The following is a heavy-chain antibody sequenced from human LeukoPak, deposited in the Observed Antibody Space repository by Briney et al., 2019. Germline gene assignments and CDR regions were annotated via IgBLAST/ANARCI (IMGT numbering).Heavy chain of an antibody. J-gene: IGHJ6*03. Sequence: GGSLRLSCAASGFTFNSYAMTWVRQAPGKGLEWVSGINWNGGSTGYADSVKGRFTISRDNAKNSLYLQMNSLRAEDTALYYCARDKVYYYYYYMDVWGKGTTVTVSS. CDR1: GFTFNSYA. CDR3: ARDKVYYYYYYMDV. CDR2: INWNGGST. V-gene: IGHV3-20*04.